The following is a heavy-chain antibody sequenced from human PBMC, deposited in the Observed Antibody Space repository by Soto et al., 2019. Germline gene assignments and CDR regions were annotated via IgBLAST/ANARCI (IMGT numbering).Heavy chain of an antibody. CDR1: GGSISSYY. V-gene: IGHV4-59*08. CDR2: IYYSGST. D-gene: IGHD2-15*01. J-gene: IGHJ4*02. Sequence: SETLSLTCTVSGGSISSYYWSWIRQPPGKGLEWIGYIYYSGSTNYNPSLKSRVTISVDTSKNQFSLKLSSVTAADTAVYYCAIHGSSRGVTYAVDYWGQGTLVIVSS. CDR3: AIHGSSRGVTYAVDY.